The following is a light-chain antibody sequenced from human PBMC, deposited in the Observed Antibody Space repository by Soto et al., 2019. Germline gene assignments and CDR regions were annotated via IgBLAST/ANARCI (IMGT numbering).Light chain of an antibody. Sequence: QSVLPHPPSACWTPGQRVTISCSGSSSNIGSNYVYWYQQLPGTAPKLLIYSNNQRPSGVPDRFSGSKSGNTASLTISGLQAEDEDDYYCSSYTSSSTTRAFGTGTKVTV. CDR2: SNN. J-gene: IGLJ1*01. CDR1: SSNIGSNY. V-gene: IGLV1-47*02. CDR3: SSYTSSSTTRA.